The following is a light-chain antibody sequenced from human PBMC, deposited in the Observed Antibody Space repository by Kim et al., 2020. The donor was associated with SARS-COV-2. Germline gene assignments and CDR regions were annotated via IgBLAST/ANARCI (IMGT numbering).Light chain of an antibody. V-gene: IGKV1-5*03. CDR3: QQYNSNSLYT. CDR1: QNINTW. J-gene: IGKJ2*01. CDR2: KVS. Sequence: DIQMTQSPSTLSASVGDRITITCRASQNINTWLAWYQQKPGKAPKLLIYKVSTLESGVPSRFSGSGSGTELTLTISSLQPDDLATYYCQQYNSNSLYTFGQGTKLEI.